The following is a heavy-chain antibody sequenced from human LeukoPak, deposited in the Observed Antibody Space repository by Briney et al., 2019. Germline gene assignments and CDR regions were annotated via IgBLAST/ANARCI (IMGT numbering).Heavy chain of an antibody. Sequence: PSETLSLTCTVSGGSISSYYWSWIRQPAGKGLEWIGRIYTSGSTNYNPSLKSRVTMSVDTSKNQFSLKLSSVTAADTAVYYCARDRVDDSSGYYEVMGFFDYWGQGTLVTVSS. CDR1: GGSISSYY. D-gene: IGHD3-22*01. CDR2: IYTSGST. V-gene: IGHV4-4*07. CDR3: ARDRVDDSSGYYEVMGFFDY. J-gene: IGHJ4*02.